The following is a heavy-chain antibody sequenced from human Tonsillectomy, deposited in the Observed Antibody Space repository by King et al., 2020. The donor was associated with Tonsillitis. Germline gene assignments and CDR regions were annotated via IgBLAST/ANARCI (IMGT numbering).Heavy chain of an antibody. J-gene: IGHJ4*02. Sequence: QLQESGPGLVKPSETLCLTCTVSGGSISSYYWSWIRQPPGKGLEGRGYIYYRGSTNYNPTLKSRVTISVDTTKNQLSLKQSSVTAADTAVYYSARGLDYYYSSGYLEYYFDYLGQGTLVTVSS. CDR1: GGSISSYY. D-gene: IGHD3-22*01. CDR2: IYYRGST. CDR3: ARGLDYYYSSGYLEYYFDY. V-gene: IGHV4-59*01.